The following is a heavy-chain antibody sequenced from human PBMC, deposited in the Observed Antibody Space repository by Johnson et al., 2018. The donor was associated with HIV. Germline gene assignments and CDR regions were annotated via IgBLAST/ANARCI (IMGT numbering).Heavy chain of an antibody. D-gene: IGHD3-3*01. CDR2: IWYDGPNK. CDR3: ARGSPYYNFWSGYVDAFDI. J-gene: IGHJ3*02. Sequence: QVQLVESGGGVVQPGRSLRLSCVVSGFTFSSYGMHWVRQAPGKGLEWVAVIWYDGPNKYYADSVKGRFTISRDNSKNTLYLQMKSLRAEDTAVYYCARGSPYYNFWSGYVDAFDIWGQGTMVTVSS. CDR1: GFTFSSYG. V-gene: IGHV3-30*19.